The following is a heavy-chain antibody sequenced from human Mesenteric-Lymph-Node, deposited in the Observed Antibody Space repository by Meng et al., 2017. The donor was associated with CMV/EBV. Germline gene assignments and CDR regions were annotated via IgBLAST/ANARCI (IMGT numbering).Heavy chain of an antibody. Sequence: VQLLQWGGGLVKPPETLCVTCGVYAGSFSGYYWNWIRQSLEKGLEWIGEINHSGSTTYNPSFTSRIIISVDTSTNQISLNMSSVTAADTAVYYCARGSSYDILTGYFDYWGQGALVTVSS. CDR2: INHSGST. D-gene: IGHD3-9*01. V-gene: IGHV4-34*01. CDR1: AGSFSGYY. CDR3: ARGSSYDILTGYFDY. J-gene: IGHJ4*02.